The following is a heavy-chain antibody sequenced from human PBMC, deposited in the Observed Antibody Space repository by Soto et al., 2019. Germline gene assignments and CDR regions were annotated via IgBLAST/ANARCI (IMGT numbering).Heavy chain of an antibody. J-gene: IGHJ4*02. CDR2: ISGSGGST. Sequence: GGSLRLSCAASGFTFSSYAMSWVRQAPGKGLEWVSAISGSGGSTYYPDSVKGRFTISRDNSKNTLYLQMNSLRAEDTAVYYCAKDLNDFWSRYYRRATGYDYWGQGTLVTVSS. CDR3: AKDLNDFWSRYYRRATGYDY. V-gene: IGHV3-23*01. D-gene: IGHD3-3*01. CDR1: GFTFSSYA.